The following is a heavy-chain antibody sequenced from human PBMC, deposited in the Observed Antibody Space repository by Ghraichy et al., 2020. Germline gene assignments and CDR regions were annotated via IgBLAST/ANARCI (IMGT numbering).Heavy chain of an antibody. CDR2: ISGSGGTT. CDR3: AKEGPGWYQRLSGPYDGMDV. D-gene: IGHD2-2*01. Sequence: GGSLRLSCAASGFTFKTYAMHWVRQAPGKGLEWVSAISGSGGTTYYAESVKGRFTISRDNSKNKLFLQMNSLRAEDTAIYYCAKEGPGWYQRLSGPYDGMDVWRQGTTVAVSS. CDR1: GFTFKTYA. V-gene: IGHV3-23*01. J-gene: IGHJ6*02.